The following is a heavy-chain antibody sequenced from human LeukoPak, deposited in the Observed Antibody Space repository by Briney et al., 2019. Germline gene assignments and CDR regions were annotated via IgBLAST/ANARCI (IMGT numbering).Heavy chain of an antibody. CDR2: IIPIFGTA. CDR3: ATDGGYCSGGSCPKGGMDV. J-gene: IGHJ6*02. CDR1: GGTFSSYA. V-gene: IGHV1-69*06. Sequence: ASVKVSCKASGGTFSSYAISWVRQAPGQGLEWMGGIIPIFGTANYAQKFQGRVTMTEDTSTDTAYMELSSLRSEDTAVYYCATDGGYCSGGSCPKGGMDVWGQGTTVTVSS. D-gene: IGHD2-15*01.